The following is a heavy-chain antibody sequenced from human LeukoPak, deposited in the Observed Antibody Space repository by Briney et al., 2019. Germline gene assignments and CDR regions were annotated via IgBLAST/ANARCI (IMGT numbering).Heavy chain of an antibody. CDR1: GYTFTSYD. CDR2: MNPNSGNT. J-gene: IGHJ4*02. Sequence: ASVKVSCKASGYTFTSYDINWVRQATGQGLEWMGWMNPNSGNTGYAQKFQGRVTMTRNTSISTAYMELSSLRSEDTAVYYCATMTTDYYYGSDGEWENYWGQGTLVTVSS. D-gene: IGHD3-10*01. V-gene: IGHV1-8*01. CDR3: ATMTTDYYYGSDGEWENY.